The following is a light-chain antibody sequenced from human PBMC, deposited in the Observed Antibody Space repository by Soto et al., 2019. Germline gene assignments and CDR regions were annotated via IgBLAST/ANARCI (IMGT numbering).Light chain of an antibody. J-gene: IGKJ5*01. CDR3: QQYIKWPIT. V-gene: IGKV3-15*01. CDR2: GAS. CDR1: HCVSNN. Sequence: EMVLTHSPGTLSLSPGEIATLSFRAIHCVSNNYLALYQQTPRQAPSLLVYGASTRATGIPARFSGSGSGTEFTLPISSLQSDDFAVYYCQQYIKWPITFGQGTRLEIK.